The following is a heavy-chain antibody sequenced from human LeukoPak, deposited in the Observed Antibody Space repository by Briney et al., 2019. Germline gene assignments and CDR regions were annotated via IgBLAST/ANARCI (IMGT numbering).Heavy chain of an antibody. J-gene: IGHJ4*02. CDR3: ARLRRNSDRSGYYYYYDY. CDR1: GYTFSSYS. V-gene: IGHV3-21*01. Sequence: GGSLRLSCAASGYTFSSYSINWVRQPPGKGLEWVSSISGGRNYIYYADSVRGLFSISRDDARNSLYLQMDSLRGDDTAVYYCARLRRNSDRSGYYYYYDYWGQGTLVSVSS. CDR2: ISGGRNYI. D-gene: IGHD3-22*01.